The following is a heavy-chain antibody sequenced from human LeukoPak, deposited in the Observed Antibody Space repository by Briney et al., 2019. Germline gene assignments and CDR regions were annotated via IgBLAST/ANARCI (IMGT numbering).Heavy chain of an antibody. CDR3: SREETIVRGVASPIDY. CDR1: GFTFGDYA. D-gene: IGHD3-10*01. CDR2: IRTRSSGATT. V-gene: IGHV3-49*03. J-gene: IGHJ4*01. Sequence: PGGSLGLSCTASGFTFGDYAMSWFRQAPGRGLEWVGFIRTRSSGATTDYAASVKGRFTISRDDSRGIAYLQMNSLKTEDTAVYFCSREETIVRGVASPIDYWGHGTLVTVSS.